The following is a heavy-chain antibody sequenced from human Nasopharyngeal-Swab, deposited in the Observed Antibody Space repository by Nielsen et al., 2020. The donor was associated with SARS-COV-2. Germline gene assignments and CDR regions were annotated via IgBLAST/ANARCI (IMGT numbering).Heavy chain of an antibody. CDR3: AGVDTAMVRFDL. J-gene: IGHJ5*02. D-gene: IGHD5-18*01. CDR2: IVVGSGNT. CDR1: GFTFTSSA. V-gene: IGHV1-58*01. Sequence: SVKVSCRASGFTFTSSAVQWARQARGQRLEWIGWIVVGSGNTNYAQKFQERVTITRDMSTSTAYMELSSLRSEDTAVYYCAGVDTAMVRFDLWGRGTLVTAPQ.